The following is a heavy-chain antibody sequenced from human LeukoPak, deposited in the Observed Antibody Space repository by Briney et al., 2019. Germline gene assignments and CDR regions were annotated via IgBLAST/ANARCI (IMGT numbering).Heavy chain of an antibody. CDR2: IYYSGST. D-gene: IGHD3-3*01. CDR1: GGSISSYY. V-gene: IGHV4-59*08. J-gene: IGHJ6*03. Sequence: PSETLSLTCTVSGGSISSYYWSWVRQPPGKGLGWIGYIYYSGSTNYNPSLKSRVTISVDTSKNQFSLKLSSVTAADTAVYYCASLPYYDFWSGYYPLGNYYYYMDVWGKGTTVTVSS. CDR3: ASLPYYDFWSGYYPLGNYYYYMDV.